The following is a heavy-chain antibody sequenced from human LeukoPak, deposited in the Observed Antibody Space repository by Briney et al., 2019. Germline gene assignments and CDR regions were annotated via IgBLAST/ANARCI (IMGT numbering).Heavy chain of an antibody. CDR1: GGSISSYY. Sequence: SETLSLTCTVSGGSISSYYWSWIRQPAGKGLEWIGRIYTSGSTNYNPSLKSRVTISVETSKNQFSLKLSSVTAADTAVYYCATSRANYDSSGYYYGDAFDIWGQGTMVTVSS. J-gene: IGHJ3*02. CDR2: IYTSGST. V-gene: IGHV4-4*07. CDR3: ATSRANYDSSGYYYGDAFDI. D-gene: IGHD3-22*01.